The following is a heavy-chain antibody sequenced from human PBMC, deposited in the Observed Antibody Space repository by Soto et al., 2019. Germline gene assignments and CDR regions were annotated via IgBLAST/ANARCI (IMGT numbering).Heavy chain of an antibody. V-gene: IGHV1-18*01. CDR3: ARKMGAIAAAGGIFDY. CDR2: ISAYNGNT. CDR1: GYTFTSYG. J-gene: IGHJ4*02. Sequence: ASVKVSCKASGYTFTSYGISWVRQAPGQGLEWMGWISAYNGNTNYAQKLQGRVTMTTDTSTSTAYMELRSLRSDDTAAYYCARKMGAIAAAGGIFDYWGQGTLVTVSS. D-gene: IGHD6-13*01.